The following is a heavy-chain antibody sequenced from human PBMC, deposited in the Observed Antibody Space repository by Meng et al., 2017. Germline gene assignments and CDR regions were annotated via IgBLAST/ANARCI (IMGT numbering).Heavy chain of an antibody. V-gene: IGHV4-61*01. CDR3: ARSQVPEWEPHAFDI. CDR2: IYYSGST. J-gene: IGHJ3*02. Sequence: SETLSLTCTVSGGSVSSGSYYWSWIRQPPGKGLEWIGYIYYSGSTNYNPSLKSRVTISVDTSKNQFSLKLSSVTAADTAVYYCARSQVPEWEPHAFDIWGQGTMVTVSS. D-gene: IGHD1-26*01. CDR1: GGSVSSGSYY.